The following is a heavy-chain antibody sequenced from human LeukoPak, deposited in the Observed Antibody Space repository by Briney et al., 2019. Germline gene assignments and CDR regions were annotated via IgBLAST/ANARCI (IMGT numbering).Heavy chain of an antibody. V-gene: IGHV3-74*01. CDR3: VRDMGYYDKV. CDR1: GFTFSSYS. D-gene: IGHD3-22*01. CDR2: INTDGNTR. Sequence: GGSLRLSCAASGFTFSSYSMNWVRHAPGKGLVWVSRINTDGNTRNYADSVKGRFTISRDNAKNTLYLQMNSLRAEDTAVYYCVRDMGYYDKVWGQGTLVTVSS. J-gene: IGHJ4*02.